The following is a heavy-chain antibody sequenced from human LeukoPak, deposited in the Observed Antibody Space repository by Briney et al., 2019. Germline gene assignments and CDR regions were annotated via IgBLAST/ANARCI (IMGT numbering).Heavy chain of an antibody. CDR2: INHSGGT. CDR3: AIHEGPYSGSYSFDY. V-gene: IGHV4-34*01. CDR1: GGSISSYY. D-gene: IGHD1-26*01. Sequence: SETLSLTCTVSGGSISSYYWSWIRQPPGKGLEWIGEINHSGGTNYNPSLKSRVTISVDTSKNQFSLKLSSVTAADTAVYYCAIHEGPYSGSYSFDYWGQGTLVTVSS. J-gene: IGHJ4*02.